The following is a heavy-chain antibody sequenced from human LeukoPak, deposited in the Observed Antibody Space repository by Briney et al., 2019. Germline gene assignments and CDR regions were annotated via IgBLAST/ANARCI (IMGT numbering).Heavy chain of an antibody. CDR1: GGSFSGYY. J-gene: IGHJ5*02. Sequence: SETLSLTCAVYGGSFSGYYWSWIRQPPGKGLEWIGEINHSGSTNYDPSLKSRVTISVDTSKNQFSLKLSSVTAADTAVYYCARLQDNVVVPAAMVANWFDPWGQGTLVTVSS. CDR3: ARLQDNVVVPAAMVANWFDP. V-gene: IGHV4-34*01. CDR2: INHSGST. D-gene: IGHD2-2*01.